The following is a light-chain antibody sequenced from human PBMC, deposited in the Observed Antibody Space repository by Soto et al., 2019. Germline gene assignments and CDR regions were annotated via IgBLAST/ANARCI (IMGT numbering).Light chain of an antibody. J-gene: IGKJ3*01. CDR1: QSVSSD. CDR3: QHYNNWPFT. Sequence: EIVMTQSPVTLSVSPGERATLSCRASQSVSSDLAWYQQKPGQAPRLLIYGASTRAPGIPARFSGSGSGTEFPLTISSLQSEDFAVYYCQHYNNWPFTFGPGTKVDIK. V-gene: IGKV3-15*01. CDR2: GAS.